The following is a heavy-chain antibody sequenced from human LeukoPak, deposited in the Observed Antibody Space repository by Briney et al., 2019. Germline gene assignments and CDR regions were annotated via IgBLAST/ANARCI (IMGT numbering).Heavy chain of an antibody. CDR3: AREDSADAFDI. V-gene: IGHV4-59*01. J-gene: IGHJ3*02. CDR2: IYYSGST. CDR1: GGSISSYY. Sequence: SETLSLTCTVSGGSISSYYWSWIRQPPGKGLEWIGYIYYSGSTNYNPSLKSRVTISVDTSKNQFSLKLSSVTAADTAVYYCAREDSADAFDIRGQGTMVTVSS.